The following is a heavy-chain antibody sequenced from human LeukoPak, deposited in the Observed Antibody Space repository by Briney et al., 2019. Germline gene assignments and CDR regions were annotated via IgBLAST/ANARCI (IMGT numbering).Heavy chain of an antibody. J-gene: IGHJ4*02. D-gene: IGHD2-15*01. CDR2: ISGSGGST. CDR1: GFTFSSYA. V-gene: IGHV3-23*01. CDR3: AKAGAVVVVAAKYFDY. Sequence: GGSLRLSCAASGFTFSSYAMSWVRQAPGKGLEWVSAISGSGGSTYYADSVKGRFTISRDNSKNTLYLQMNSLRAEDTAVYYCAKAGAVVVVAAKYFDYWGQGTLVAVSS.